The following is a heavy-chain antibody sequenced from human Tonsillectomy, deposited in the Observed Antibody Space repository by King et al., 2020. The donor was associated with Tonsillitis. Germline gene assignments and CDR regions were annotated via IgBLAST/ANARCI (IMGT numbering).Heavy chain of an antibody. V-gene: IGHV4-61*08. J-gene: IGHJ2*01. D-gene: IGHD1-26*01. Sequence: VQLQESGPGLVKPSETLSLTCTVSGGSVRSDGFYWSWIRQPPGKGLDWIGYIHYSGTTNYNPSFKSRVTMSLDTSKNQFSLKVTSLSATDTAIYYWARGEATATYWYFDRWGRRTLVSVYS. CDR3: ARGEATATYWYFDR. CDR1: GGSVRSDGFY. CDR2: IHYSGTT.